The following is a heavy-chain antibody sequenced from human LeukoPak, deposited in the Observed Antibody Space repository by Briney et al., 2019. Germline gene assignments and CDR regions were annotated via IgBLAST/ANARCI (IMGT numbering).Heavy chain of an antibody. Sequence: ETLSLTCVVSGGSLSTNDYYWGWIRQPPGKGLEWVSTISGSGSGSSTYYADSVKGRFTISRDNSKNTLYLQMNSLRAEDTAVYYCAKSGYNRFDYWGQGTLVTVSS. CDR2: ISGSGSGSST. V-gene: IGHV3-23*01. D-gene: IGHD5-24*01. CDR1: GGSLSTNDYY. J-gene: IGHJ4*02. CDR3: AKSGYNRFDY.